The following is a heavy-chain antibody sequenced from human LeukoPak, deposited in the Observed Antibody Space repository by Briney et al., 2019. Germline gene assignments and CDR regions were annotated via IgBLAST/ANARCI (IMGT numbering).Heavy chain of an antibody. D-gene: IGHD3-10*01. V-gene: IGHV1-69*06. CDR2: IIPIFGTA. CDR3: ARATDEFGELSSRDYYMDV. CDR1: GYTFTSYD. Sequence: ASVKVSCKASGYTFTSYDINWVRQATGQGLEWMGGIIPIFGTANYAQKFQGRVTITADKSTSTAYMELSSLRSEDTAVYYCARATDEFGELSSRDYYMDVWGKGTTVTVSS. J-gene: IGHJ6*03.